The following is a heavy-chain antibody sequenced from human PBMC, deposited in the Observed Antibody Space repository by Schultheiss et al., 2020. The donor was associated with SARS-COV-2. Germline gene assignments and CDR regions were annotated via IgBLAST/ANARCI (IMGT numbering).Heavy chain of an antibody. D-gene: IGHD6-13*01. J-gene: IGHJ6*02. CDR1: GFTFSDYY. CDR2: ISSSSSYT. CDR3: ARDPAAAGSVDRMDV. V-gene: IGHV3-11*06. Sequence: GGSLRLSCAASGFTFSDYYMSWIRQAPGKGLEWVSYISSSSSYTNYADSVKGRFTISRDNAKNSLYLQMNSLRAEDTAVYYCARDPAAAGSVDRMDVWGQGTTVTVSS.